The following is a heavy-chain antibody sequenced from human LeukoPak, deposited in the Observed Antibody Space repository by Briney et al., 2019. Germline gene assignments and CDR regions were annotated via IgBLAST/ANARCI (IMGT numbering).Heavy chain of an antibody. CDR2: INSDGSSI. CDR3: VKDGGSYPDY. V-gene: IGHV3-74*01. D-gene: IGHD1-26*01. CDR1: GFTFSSHW. Sequence: GGSLRLSCAASGFTFSSHWMHWVRQAPGKGLVWVSRINSDGSSISYADSVKGRFTISRDNSKNTLYLQMNSLRAEDTAVYYCVKDGGSYPDYWGQGTLVIVSS. J-gene: IGHJ4*02.